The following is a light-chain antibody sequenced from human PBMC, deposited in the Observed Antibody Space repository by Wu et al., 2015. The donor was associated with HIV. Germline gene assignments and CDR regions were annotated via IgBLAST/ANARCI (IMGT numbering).Light chain of an antibody. CDR1: QDISNY. J-gene: IGKJ5*01. V-gene: IGKV1-27*01. CDR2: AAS. Sequence: DIQMTQSPSSLSASVGDRVTITCRASQDISNYLAWYQQKPGKVPNLLIYAASTLQSGVPSRFRGSGSGTDFTLTISSLEPEDSAIYYCQQLSNWPPISFGQGTRLEI. CDR3: QQLSNWPPIS.